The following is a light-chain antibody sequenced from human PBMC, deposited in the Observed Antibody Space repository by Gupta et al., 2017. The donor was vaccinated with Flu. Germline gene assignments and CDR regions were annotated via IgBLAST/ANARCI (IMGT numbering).Light chain of an antibody. J-gene: IGKJ3*01. V-gene: IGKV1-33*01. Sequence: DIQMTPSPSSLAASVGDRGPITCQASQVISNYLHWYQQKPGQAPKLLIYDASNLETGVPLRFSGSGSGTHFTFTISSLQPEDIATYYCQQYDNLPLTFGPGTRVELK. CDR3: QQYDNLPLT. CDR1: QVISNY. CDR2: DAS.